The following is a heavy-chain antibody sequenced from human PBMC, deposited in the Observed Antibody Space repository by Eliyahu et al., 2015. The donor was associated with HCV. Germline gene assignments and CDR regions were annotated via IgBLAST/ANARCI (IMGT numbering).Heavy chain of an antibody. D-gene: IGHD3-10*01. Sequence: QVQLVESGGGVVQPGKSLRLSCAASGFTFSSYAMHWVRQAPGKGXEWVAVISYDGSNKYYADSVKGRFTISRDNSKNILYVQMNRLRAEDTAVYYCAKSGNSWFGELLGSPRWFDPWGQGTLVTVSS. V-gene: IGHV3-30-3*01. CDR1: GFTFSSYA. CDR3: AKSGNSWFGELLGSPRWFDP. CDR2: ISYDGSNK. J-gene: IGHJ5*02.